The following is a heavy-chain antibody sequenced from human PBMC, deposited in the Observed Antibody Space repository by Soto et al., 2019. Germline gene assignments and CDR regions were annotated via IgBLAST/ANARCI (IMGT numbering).Heavy chain of an antibody. V-gene: IGHV6-1*01. Sequence: QVQLQQSGPGLVKPSQTLSLTCAISGDSVSSNSVTWDWIRQSPSRGLEWLGRTYYRSKWYYDYALSVKSXXTXNXXTSKNQFSLQLNSVTPEDTAVYYCARLLGNSWFLAWGQGTLVTVSS. CDR3: ARLLGNSWFLA. CDR2: TYYRSKWYY. J-gene: IGHJ4*02. CDR1: GDSVSSNSVT. D-gene: IGHD6-13*01.